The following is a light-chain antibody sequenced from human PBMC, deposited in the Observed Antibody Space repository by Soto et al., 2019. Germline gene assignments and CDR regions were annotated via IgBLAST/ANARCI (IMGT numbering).Light chain of an antibody. CDR1: QSVSSY. Sequence: EIVLTQSPATLSLSPGERATLSCRASQSVSSYLAWYQHKPGQAPRLPIYDASNRATGIPARFSGSGSGTDFTLTSSSLEPEDFAVYYCQQRSNWPRTFGQGTKVEIK. J-gene: IGKJ1*01. V-gene: IGKV3-11*01. CDR3: QQRSNWPRT. CDR2: DAS.